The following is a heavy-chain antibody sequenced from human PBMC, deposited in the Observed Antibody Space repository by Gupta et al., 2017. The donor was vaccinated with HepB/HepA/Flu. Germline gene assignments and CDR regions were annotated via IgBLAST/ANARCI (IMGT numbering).Heavy chain of an antibody. CDR3: AKVGFGVVVAATPGY. V-gene: IGHV3-23*01. J-gene: IGHJ4*02. D-gene: IGHD2-15*01. CDR1: GFIFSNYA. Sequence: EGQLLESGGGLVQPGGSLRLSCTASGFIFSNYAMSWVRQAPGRGLEWVSAIRNTGANTYYADSVKGRFNISRDNSKNTLYLQMNSLRVEDTAVYYCAKVGFGVVVAATPGYWGQGILVTVSS. CDR2: IRNTGANT.